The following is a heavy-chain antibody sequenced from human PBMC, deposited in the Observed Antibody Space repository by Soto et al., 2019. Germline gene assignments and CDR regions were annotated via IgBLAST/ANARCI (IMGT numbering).Heavy chain of an antibody. CDR2: ISPSGNT. CDR3: ASRGSSGPF. J-gene: IGHJ4*02. Sequence: SETLSLTCAVSGGSITNTDWWTWVRQPPGMGLEWVGDISPSGNTNYNPSLGGRAAISLDKSRNQFSLILNSVTAADTAVYYCASRGSSGPFWGQGTLVTVSS. V-gene: IGHV4-4*02. D-gene: IGHD3-22*01. CDR1: GGSITNTDW.